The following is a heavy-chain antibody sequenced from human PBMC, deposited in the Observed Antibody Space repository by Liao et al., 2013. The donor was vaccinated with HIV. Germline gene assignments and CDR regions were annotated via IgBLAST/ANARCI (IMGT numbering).Heavy chain of an antibody. D-gene: IGHD2-8*02. CDR3: ARSGTGVLSYFDY. CDR1: GGSISSGSYY. CDR2: IYTSGST. J-gene: IGHJ4*02. V-gene: IGHV4-61*02. Sequence: QVQLQESGPGLVKPSQTLSLTCTVSGGSISSGSYYWTWIRQPAGKGLEWIGRIYTSGSTNYNPSLKSRVTISLDTSKNQFSLKLSSVTAADTAVYYCARSGTGVLSYFDYWGQGTLVTVSS.